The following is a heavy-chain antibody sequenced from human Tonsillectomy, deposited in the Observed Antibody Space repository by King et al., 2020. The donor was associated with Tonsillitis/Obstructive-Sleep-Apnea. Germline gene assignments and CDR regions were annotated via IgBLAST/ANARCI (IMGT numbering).Heavy chain of an antibody. V-gene: IGHV4-34*01. J-gene: IGHJ5*02. CDR3: ATSTTVTTWFDP. Sequence: VQLQQWGAGLLKPSETLSLTCAVYGGSFSGYYWSWIRQPPGKGLEWIGEINHSGSTNYNPSLKSRVPNEVDTSKNQFSLKLSSVTAADTAVYYCATSTTVTTWFDPWGQGTLVTVSS. CDR1: GGSFSGYY. CDR2: INHSGST. D-gene: IGHD4-17*01.